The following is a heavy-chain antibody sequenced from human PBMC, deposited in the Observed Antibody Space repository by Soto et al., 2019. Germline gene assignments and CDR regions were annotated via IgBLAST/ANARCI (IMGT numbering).Heavy chain of an antibody. CDR3: ARDRRIAAAGTDAFDI. D-gene: IGHD6-13*01. CDR1: GYTLTGYY. CDR2: INPNSGGT. V-gene: IGHV1-2*02. J-gene: IGHJ3*02. Sequence: GASVKVSCKASGYTLTGYYMHWVRQAPGQGLEWMGWINPNSGGTNYAQKFQGRVTITRDTSASTAYMELSSLRSEDTAVYYCARDRRIAAAGTDAFDIWGQGTMVTVSS.